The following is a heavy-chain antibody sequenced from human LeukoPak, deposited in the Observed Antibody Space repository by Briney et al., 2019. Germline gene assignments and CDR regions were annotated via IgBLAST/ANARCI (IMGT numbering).Heavy chain of an antibody. V-gene: IGHV3-21*01. D-gene: IGHD6-13*01. J-gene: IGHJ4*02. Sequence: PGGCLRLSCAASGCTFSSYSMNWVRQAPGKGLEWVSSISSSSSYIYYADSVKGRFTISRDNAKNSLYLQMNSLRAEDTAVYYCARASIAAAIDYWGQGTLVTVSS. CDR3: ARASIAAAIDY. CDR2: ISSSSSYI. CDR1: GCTFSSYS.